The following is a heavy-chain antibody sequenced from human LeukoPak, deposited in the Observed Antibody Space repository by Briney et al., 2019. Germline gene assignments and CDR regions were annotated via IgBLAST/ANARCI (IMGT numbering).Heavy chain of an antibody. Sequence: GGSLRLSCAASGFTFDDYGMSWVRQAPGKGLEWVSGINWNGGSTGYADSVKGRFTISRDNAKNSLYLQMNSLRAEDTALYYCARDQDIAVAGCMDVWGKGTTVTVSS. J-gene: IGHJ6*03. CDR3: ARDQDIAVAGCMDV. V-gene: IGHV3-20*04. D-gene: IGHD6-19*01. CDR1: GFTFDDYG. CDR2: INWNGGST.